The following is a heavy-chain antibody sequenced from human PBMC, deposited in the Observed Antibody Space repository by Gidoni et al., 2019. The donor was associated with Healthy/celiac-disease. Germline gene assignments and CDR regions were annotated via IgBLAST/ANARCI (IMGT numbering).Heavy chain of an antibody. D-gene: IGHD2-15*01. CDR1: GFTFSSDA. CDR3: ANRVVTLDY. CDR2: ISGSGGST. J-gene: IGHJ4*02. Sequence: EVQLLESGGGLVQPGGPLRLSCADSGFTFSSDAMSGVRQAQGKGMEWVSAISGSGGSTYYADSVKGRFTISRDNYKNTLYLKMNSLRAEDTAVYYCANRVVTLDYWGQGTLVTVSS. V-gene: IGHV3-23*01.